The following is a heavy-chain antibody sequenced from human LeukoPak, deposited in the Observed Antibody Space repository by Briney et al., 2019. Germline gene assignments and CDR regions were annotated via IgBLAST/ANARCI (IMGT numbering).Heavy chain of an antibody. Sequence: GGSLRLSCAASGFTFSSYGMHWVRQAPGKGLEWVAFIRYDGSNKYYADSVKGRFAISRDNSKNMLFLQMNSLRAEDTAVYYCAKAITGHYFSDYMDVWGKGTTVTISS. V-gene: IGHV3-30*02. D-gene: IGHD2/OR15-2a*01. CDR2: IRYDGSNK. J-gene: IGHJ6*03. CDR3: AKAITGHYFSDYMDV. CDR1: GFTFSSYG.